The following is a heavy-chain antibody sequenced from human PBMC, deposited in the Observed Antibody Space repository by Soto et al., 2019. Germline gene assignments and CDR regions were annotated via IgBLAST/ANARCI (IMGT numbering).Heavy chain of an antibody. J-gene: IGHJ6*02. CDR3: AKGGGLVPAAIGYYYGMDV. D-gene: IGHD2-2*01. Sequence: PGGSLRLSCAASGFTFSSYAMSWVRQAPGKGLEWVSGITGSGGITYYADAVKGRFTISRDNSKNTLYLQMNSLRAEDTAVYYCAKGGGLVPAAIGYYYGMDVWGQGTTVTVSS. V-gene: IGHV3-23*01. CDR1: GFTFSSYA. CDR2: ITGSGGIT.